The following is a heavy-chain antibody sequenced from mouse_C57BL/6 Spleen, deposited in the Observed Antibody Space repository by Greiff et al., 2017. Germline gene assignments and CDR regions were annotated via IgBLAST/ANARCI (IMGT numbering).Heavy chain of an antibody. CDR1: GYTFTSYG. CDR3: ASRTVVATNWYFDV. V-gene: IGHV1-81*01. D-gene: IGHD1-1*01. Sequence: VQLQQSGAELARPGASVKLSCKASGYTFTSYGISWVKQRTGQGLEWIGEIYPRSGNTYYNEKFKGKATLTADKSSSTAYMELRSLTSEDSAVYFCASRTVVATNWYFDVWGTGTTVTVSS. CDR2: IYPRSGNT. J-gene: IGHJ1*03.